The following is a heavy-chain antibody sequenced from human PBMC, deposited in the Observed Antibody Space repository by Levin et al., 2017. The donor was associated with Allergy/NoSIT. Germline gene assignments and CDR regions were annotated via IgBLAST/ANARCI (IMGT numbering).Heavy chain of an antibody. Sequence: ASVKVSCKVSGYTLTELSMHWVRQAPGKGLEWMGGFDPEDGETIYAQKFQGRVTMTEDTSTDTAYMELSSLRSEDTAVYYCATGDQLPLGAYYYYGMDGWGQGTTVTVSS. J-gene: IGHJ6*02. CDR2: FDPEDGET. CDR3: ATGDQLPLGAYYYYGMDG. D-gene: IGHD2-2*01. CDR1: GYTLTELS. V-gene: IGHV1-24*01.